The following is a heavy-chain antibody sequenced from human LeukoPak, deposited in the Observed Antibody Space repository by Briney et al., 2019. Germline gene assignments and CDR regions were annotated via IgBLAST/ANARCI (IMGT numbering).Heavy chain of an antibody. J-gene: IGHJ2*01. CDR3: ARDYRRVSPGHFDL. CDR1: GGSISSYY. CDR2: IYYSGST. Sequence: SETLSLTCTVSGGSISSYYWSWIRQPPGKGLEWIGYIYYSGSTNYNPSLKSRVIISVDTSKNQFSLKLSSVTAADTAVYYCARDYRRVSPGHFDLWGRGTLVTVSS. D-gene: IGHD3-10*01. V-gene: IGHV4-59*01.